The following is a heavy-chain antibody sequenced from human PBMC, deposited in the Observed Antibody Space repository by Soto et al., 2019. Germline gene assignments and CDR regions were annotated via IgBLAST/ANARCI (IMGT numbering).Heavy chain of an antibody. V-gene: IGHV3-30-3*01. CDR2: ISYDGSNK. Sequence: GGSLRLSCAASGFTFSSYAMHWVRQAPGKGLEWVAVISYDGSNKYYADSVKGRFTISRDNSKNTLYLQMNSLRAEDTAVYYCARGQEPYYYDSSGYHASWSYYFDYWGQGTLVTVSS. J-gene: IGHJ4*02. CDR3: ARGQEPYYYDSSGYHASWSYYFDY. CDR1: GFTFSSYA. D-gene: IGHD3-22*01.